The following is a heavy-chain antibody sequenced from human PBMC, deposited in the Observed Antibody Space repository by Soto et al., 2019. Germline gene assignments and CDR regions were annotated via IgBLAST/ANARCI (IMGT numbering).Heavy chain of an antibody. Sequence: ASVKVSCKASGYTFTSYAMHWVRQAPGRRLEWMGWINAGNGNTKYSQKFQGRVTITRDTSASTAYMELSSLRSEDTAVYYCAREGDYYYYYGMDVWGQGTTVTVSS. D-gene: IGHD3-16*01. CDR2: INAGNGNT. V-gene: IGHV1-3*01. CDR3: AREGDYYYYYGMDV. J-gene: IGHJ6*02. CDR1: GYTFTSYA.